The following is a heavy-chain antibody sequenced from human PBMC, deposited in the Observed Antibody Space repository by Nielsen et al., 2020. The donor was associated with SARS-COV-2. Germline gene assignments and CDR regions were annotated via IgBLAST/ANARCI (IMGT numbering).Heavy chain of an antibody. Sequence: ETLSLTCTVSGGSISSGDYYWSWIRQPPGKALEWLAHIFSNDEKSYSTSLKSRLTISKDTSKSQVVLTMTNMDPVDTATYYCARIMGSSWPTRDWFDPWGQGTLVTVSS. D-gene: IGHD6-13*01. V-gene: IGHV2-26*01. CDR3: ARIMGSSWPTRDWFDP. J-gene: IGHJ5*02. CDR1: GGSISSGDYY. CDR2: IFSNDEK.